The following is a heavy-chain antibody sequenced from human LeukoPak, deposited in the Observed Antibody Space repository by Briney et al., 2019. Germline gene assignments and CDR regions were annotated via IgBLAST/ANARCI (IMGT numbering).Heavy chain of an antibody. V-gene: IGHV3-23*01. CDR3: AKCLGTLDPSDN. D-gene: IGHD1-14*01. CDR1: GFTFRSHA. J-gene: IGHJ4*02. Sequence: GGSLRLSCAASGFTFRSHAMSWVRQAPGKGLEWVSSISGSGDTTFYADSAKGRFIISRDNSKNTLDLQMNSLRAEDTAVYYCAKCLGTLDPSDNWGQGTLVTVSS. CDR2: ISGSGDTT.